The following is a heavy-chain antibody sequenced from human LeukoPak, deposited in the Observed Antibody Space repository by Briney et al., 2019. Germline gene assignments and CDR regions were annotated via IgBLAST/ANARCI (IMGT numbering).Heavy chain of an antibody. V-gene: IGHV3-23*01. D-gene: IGHD3-22*01. CDR1: GFTLSNYD. Sequence: GGSLRVSCAASGFTLSNYDMSWVRQAPGKGLDWVSATTGGGDIYYADSVKGRFTISRDNSKNTLSLQMNSLRADDTAVYYCAKATYYYDGSGYWIFDNWGQGTLVAVSS. J-gene: IGHJ4*02. CDR3: AKATYYYDGSGYWIFDN. CDR2: TTGGGDI.